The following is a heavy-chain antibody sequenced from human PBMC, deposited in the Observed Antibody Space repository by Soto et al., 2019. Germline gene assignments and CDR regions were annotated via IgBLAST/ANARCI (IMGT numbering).Heavy chain of an antibody. V-gene: IGHV3-21*01. CDR3: ARDLIYDFWSGYQSDPYDY. J-gene: IGHJ4*02. D-gene: IGHD3-3*01. CDR2: ISSSSSYI. CDR1: GFTFSSYS. Sequence: GGSLRLSCAASGFTFSSYSMNWVRQAPGKGLEWVSSISSSSSYIYYADSVKGRFTISRDNAKNSLYLQMNSLRAEDTAVYYCARDLIYDFWSGYQSDPYDYWGQGTLVTVSS.